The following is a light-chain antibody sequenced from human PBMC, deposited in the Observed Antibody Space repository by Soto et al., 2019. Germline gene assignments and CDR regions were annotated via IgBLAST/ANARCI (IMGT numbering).Light chain of an antibody. J-gene: IGKJ1*01. V-gene: IGKV1-39*01. CDR3: QQSYSNPRT. CDR2: AAS. CDR1: ENIARY. Sequence: DIQMTHSPSSLSASVGDRVTITCRASENIARYLNWYQQRPGKAPELLISAASSLQSWVPSRFSGGGSGTDFTLTISSLQPEDFATYYCQQSYSNPRTFGQGTKVEFK.